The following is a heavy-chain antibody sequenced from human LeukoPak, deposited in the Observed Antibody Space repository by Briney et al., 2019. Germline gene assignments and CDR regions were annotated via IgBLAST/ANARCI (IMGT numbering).Heavy chain of an antibody. CDR2: IKQDGSEK. Sequence: GGSLRLSCAASGFTFSSYWMSWVRQAPGKGLEWVANIKQDGSEKYYVDSVKGRFTISRDNSKNTLYLQMNSLRAEDTAVYYCAKNRLQNYAEDAFDIWGQGTMVTVSS. D-gene: IGHD2-2*01. J-gene: IGHJ3*02. CDR1: GFTFSSYW. CDR3: AKNRLQNYAEDAFDI. V-gene: IGHV3-7*03.